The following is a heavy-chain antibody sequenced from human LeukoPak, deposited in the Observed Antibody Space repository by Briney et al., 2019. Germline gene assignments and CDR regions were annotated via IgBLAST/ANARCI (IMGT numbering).Heavy chain of an antibody. V-gene: IGHV4-4*07. CDR1: GGSISSYY. Sequence: SETLSLTCTVPGGSISSYYWSWIRQPAGKGLEWIGRSYTSGSTNYNPSLKSRVTMSVDTSKNQFSLKLSSVTAADTAVYYCAREQTYYDSSGYYYAYFDYWGQGTLVTVSS. CDR3: AREQTYYDSSGYYYAYFDY. CDR2: SYTSGST. D-gene: IGHD3-22*01. J-gene: IGHJ4*02.